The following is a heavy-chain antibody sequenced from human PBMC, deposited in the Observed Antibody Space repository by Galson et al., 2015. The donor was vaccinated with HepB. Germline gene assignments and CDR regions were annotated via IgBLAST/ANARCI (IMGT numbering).Heavy chain of an antibody. V-gene: IGHV3-30*18. CDR2: ISYDGSNK. D-gene: IGHD6-13*01. CDR3: AKDQGYTSSWYDY. J-gene: IGHJ4*02. Sequence: QAPGKGLEWVAVISYDGSNKYHADSVKGRFTISRDNSKNTLYLQMNSLRAEDTAVYYCAKDQGYTSSWYDYWGQGTLVTVSS.